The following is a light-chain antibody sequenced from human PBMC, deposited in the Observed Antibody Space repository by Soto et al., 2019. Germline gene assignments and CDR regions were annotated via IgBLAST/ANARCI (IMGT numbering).Light chain of an antibody. CDR2: DVS. J-gene: IGLJ1*01. CDR1: RSEVFGYNF. CDR3: CSYTTSNTRQIV. V-gene: IGLV2-14*01. Sequence: QSSLTQSASLSGSPGQSITLSCTGTRSEVFGYNFVSWYQQQPGKAPKFMIYDVSNRPSGVSNRFSGSKSGNTASLTISGLQAEDEADNYCCSYTTSNTRQIVFGTGTKVTVL.